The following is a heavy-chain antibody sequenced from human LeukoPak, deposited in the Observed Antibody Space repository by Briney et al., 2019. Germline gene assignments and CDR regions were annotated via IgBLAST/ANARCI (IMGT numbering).Heavy chain of an antibody. CDR2: ISAYNGNT. D-gene: IGHD6-13*01. CDR1: GYTSTSYG. Sequence: ASVKVSCKASGYTSTSYGISWVRQAPGQGLEWMGWISAYNGNTNYAQKLQGRVTMTTDTSTSTAYMELRSLRSDDTAVYYCARGGGEFAAGPIYYYYYGMDVWGQGTTVTVSS. J-gene: IGHJ6*02. CDR3: ARGGGEFAAGPIYYYYYGMDV. V-gene: IGHV1-18*01.